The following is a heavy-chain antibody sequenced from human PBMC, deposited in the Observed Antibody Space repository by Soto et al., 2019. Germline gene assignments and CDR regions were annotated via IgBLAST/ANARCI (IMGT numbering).Heavy chain of an antibody. CDR2: TRNKAKGYTT. Sequence: EAQLVESGGGLVQPGGALRLSCAASGFSFSDFYMDWVRQAPGKGLEWVGRTRNKAKGYTTEYAASVKGRFTISRDDSTNSLYLQMNSLRMEDTAVYYCARASRGYAWGQGTLVTVSS. CDR3: ARASRGYA. J-gene: IGHJ5*02. V-gene: IGHV3-72*01. D-gene: IGHD5-12*01. CDR1: GFSFSDFY.